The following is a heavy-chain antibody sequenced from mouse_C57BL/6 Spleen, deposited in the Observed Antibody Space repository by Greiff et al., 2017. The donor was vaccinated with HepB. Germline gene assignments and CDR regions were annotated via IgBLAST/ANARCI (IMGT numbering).Heavy chain of an antibody. CDR1: GFTFSDAW. Sequence: DVKLVESGGGLVQPGGSMKLSCAASGFTFSDAWMDWVRQSPEKGLEWVAEIRNKANNHATYYAESVKGRFTISRDDSKSSVYLQRNSLRAEDTGIYYCTRRGPHYYGSRDFDYWGQGTTLTVSS. J-gene: IGHJ2*01. CDR3: TRRGPHYYGSRDFDY. D-gene: IGHD1-1*01. V-gene: IGHV6-6*01. CDR2: IRNKANNHAT.